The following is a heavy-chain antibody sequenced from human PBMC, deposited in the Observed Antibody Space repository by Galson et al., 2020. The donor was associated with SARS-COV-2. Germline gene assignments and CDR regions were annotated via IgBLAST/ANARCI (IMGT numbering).Heavy chain of an antibody. CDR2: INHSGST. CDR3: ARSRYSSSWYGSKNWFDP. V-gene: IGHV4-34*01. CDR1: GGSFSGYY. Sequence: SQASETLSLTCAVYGGSFSGYYWSWIRQPPGKGLEWIGEINHSGSTNSNPSLKSRVTISVDTSKNQFSLKLSSVTATDTAVYYCARSRYSSSWYGSKNWFDPWGQGTLVTVSS. J-gene: IGHJ5*02. D-gene: IGHD6-13*01.